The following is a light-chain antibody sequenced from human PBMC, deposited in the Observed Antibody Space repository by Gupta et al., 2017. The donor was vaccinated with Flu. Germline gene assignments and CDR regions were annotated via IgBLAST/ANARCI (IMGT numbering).Light chain of an antibody. CDR1: QVIGNY. J-gene: IGKJ4*01. CDR3: QQRSSLPLT. V-gene: IGKV3-11*01. Sequence: ALTQSPATQSLSPGERATLSCRASQVIGNYLAWYQQKPGQAPRLLIYEASNRATGVPARFSGSGSGTDFTLTISSLQPEDFAVHYCQQRSSLPLTFGGGTKVEIK. CDR2: EAS.